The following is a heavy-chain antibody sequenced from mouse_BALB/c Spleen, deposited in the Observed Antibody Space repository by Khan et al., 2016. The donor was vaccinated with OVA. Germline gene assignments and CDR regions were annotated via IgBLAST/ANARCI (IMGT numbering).Heavy chain of an antibody. CDR3: ARYTTVVARAMDY. CDR2: INPSNGRT. J-gene: IGHJ4*01. D-gene: IGHD1-1*01. Sequence: QVQLQQPGAELVKPGASVKLSCKASGYTFTSYWMHWVKQRPGQGLEWIGEINPSNGRTNYNEKFKSKATLTVDKSSSTAYMQLSSLTSEDSAVYYCARYTTVVARAMDYWGQGTSVTVSS. CDR1: GYTFTSYW. V-gene: IGHV1S81*02.